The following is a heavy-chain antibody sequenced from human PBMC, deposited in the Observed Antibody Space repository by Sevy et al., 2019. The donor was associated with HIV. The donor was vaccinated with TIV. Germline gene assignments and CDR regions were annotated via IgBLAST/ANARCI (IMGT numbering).Heavy chain of an antibody. D-gene: IGHD3-3*01. CDR3: TAATYYDFWSGYYKQIFDY. V-gene: IGHV3-15*01. Sequence: GGSLRLSCAASGFTFSNAWMSWVRQAPGKGLEWVGRIKSKTDGGTTDYAAPVKGRFSISRNDSKNTLYLQMNSLNTEDTDVYYCTAATYYDFWSGYYKQIFDYWGQGTLVTVSS. CDR2: IKSKTDGGTT. CDR1: GFTFSNAW. J-gene: IGHJ4*02.